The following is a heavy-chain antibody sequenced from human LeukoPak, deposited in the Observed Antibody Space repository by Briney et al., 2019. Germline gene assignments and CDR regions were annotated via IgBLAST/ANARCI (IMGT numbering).Heavy chain of an antibody. CDR1: GFRFSTFW. CDR3: AKDNWGTPDGIDGFDI. CDR2: INQAGSQT. D-gene: IGHD7-27*01. J-gene: IGHJ3*02. V-gene: IGHV3-7*05. Sequence: GGPLRLSCVASGFRFSTFWMTWVRQAPGKGLEWVADINQAGSQTRFVDSVRGRFTISRDNAKNSVFLQMNSLRDDDTAVYYCAKDNWGTPDGIDGFDIWGQGTMVTVSS.